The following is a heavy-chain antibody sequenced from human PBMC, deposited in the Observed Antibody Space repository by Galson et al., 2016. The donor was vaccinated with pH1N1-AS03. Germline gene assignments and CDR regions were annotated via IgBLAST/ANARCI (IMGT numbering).Heavy chain of an antibody. CDR1: GFTFSGYW. CDR2: IKQDGSEK. J-gene: IGHJ4*01. Sequence: SLRLSCAASGFTFSGYWMSWVRQAPGKGLEWVAHIKQDGSEKYYVDSVKGRFTISRDNDKNSLYLQMNSLRADDTAVYYCLRASDYWGHGTLVTVSS. CDR3: LRASDY. V-gene: IGHV3-7*01.